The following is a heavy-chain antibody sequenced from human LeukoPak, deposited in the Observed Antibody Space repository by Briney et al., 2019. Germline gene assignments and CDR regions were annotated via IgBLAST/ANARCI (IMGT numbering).Heavy chain of an antibody. V-gene: IGHV3-23*01. J-gene: IGHJ6*02. CDR2: ITGTHGRT. Sequence: GGSLRLSCVASGFSFSNYAMNWVRQAPGKGLEWVAIITGTHGRTYYADSVKGRFTISRDNSKNTLSLQMNSLRAEDTAVYYCAKEWRWGDTEVHYYGLNVWGQGTTVTVSS. D-gene: IGHD1-1*01. CDR3: AKEWRWGDTEVHYYGLNV. CDR1: GFSFSNYA.